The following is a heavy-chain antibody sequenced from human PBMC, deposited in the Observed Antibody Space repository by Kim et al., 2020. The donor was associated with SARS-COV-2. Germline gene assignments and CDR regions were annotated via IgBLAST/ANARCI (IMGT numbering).Heavy chain of an antibody. Sequence: GDSTDYADSVKGRFTISRDNSKNTLYLQMVGLRVEDAAVYFCAKGSGAHDYWGQGTLVTVSS. J-gene: IGHJ4*02. V-gene: IGHV3-23*01. CDR3: AKGSGAHDY. CDR2: GDST.